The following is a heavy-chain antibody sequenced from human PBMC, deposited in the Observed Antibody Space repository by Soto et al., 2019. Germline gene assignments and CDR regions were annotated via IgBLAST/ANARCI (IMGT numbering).Heavy chain of an antibody. CDR2: ISGSSGST. CDR1: GFTFRSYA. Sequence: GGSLRLSCAASGFTFRSYAMSWVRPAPGKGLKWVSAISGSSGSTYYADSVKSRFTISRDNSKNTLYLQMKSLRAEDTAVYYCAIVFNFFGYCTIGVCGDPFDFWGLGTMVTVSS. V-gene: IGHV3-23*01. CDR3: AIVFNFFGYCTIGVCGDPFDF. J-gene: IGHJ3*01. D-gene: IGHD2-8*01.